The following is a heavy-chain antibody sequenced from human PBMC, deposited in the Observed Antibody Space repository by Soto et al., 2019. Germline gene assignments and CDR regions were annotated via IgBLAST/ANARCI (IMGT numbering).Heavy chain of an antibody. CDR3: ARDRVVTPPRLGY. CDR1: GFTFSSYS. J-gene: IGHJ4*02. CDR2: ISSSSSYI. V-gene: IGHV3-21*01. Sequence: EVQLVESGGGLVKPGGSLRLSCAASGFTFSSYSMNWVRQAPGKGLEWVSSISSSSSYIYYADSVKGRFTISRDNAKNSLYLQMNSLRAEHTAVYYCARDRVVTPPRLGYWGQGTLVTVSS. D-gene: IGHD2-15*01.